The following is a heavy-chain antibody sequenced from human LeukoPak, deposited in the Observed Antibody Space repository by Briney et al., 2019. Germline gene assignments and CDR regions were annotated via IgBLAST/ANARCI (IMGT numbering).Heavy chain of an antibody. J-gene: IGHJ4*02. CDR3: ARRPNHYDTSGYDY. CDR1: GYTFTGYY. Sequence: ASVKVSCKASGYTFTGYYMHWVRQAPGQGLEWMGIINPSGASTNYAQKFQGRVTLTTDTSTSTAYMELRRLRSDDTAVYYCARRPNHYDTSGYDYWGQGTLVTVSS. CDR2: INPSGAST. D-gene: IGHD3-22*01. V-gene: IGHV1-46*01.